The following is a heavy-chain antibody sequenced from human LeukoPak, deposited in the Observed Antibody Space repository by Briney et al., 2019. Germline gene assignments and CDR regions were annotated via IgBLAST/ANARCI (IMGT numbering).Heavy chain of an antibody. CDR3: ARGMRDGYNKWFDP. CDR1: GGSISSGSYY. J-gene: IGHJ5*02. D-gene: IGHD5-24*01. Sequence: PSQTLSLTCTVSGGSISSGSYYWSWIRQPAGKGLEWIGRIYTSGSSNYNPSLKSRVTISVDTSKKQFSLKLSSVTAADTAVYYCARGMRDGYNKWFDPWGQGTLVTVSS. CDR2: IYTSGSS. V-gene: IGHV4-61*02.